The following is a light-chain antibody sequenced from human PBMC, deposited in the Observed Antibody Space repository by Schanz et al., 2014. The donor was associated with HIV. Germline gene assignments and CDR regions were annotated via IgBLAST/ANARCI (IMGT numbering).Light chain of an antibody. CDR3: QQYGSSPRT. Sequence: ETVLTQSPGSLSLSPGERATLSCRASQSLGGSQLAWYQHKPGQAPRLLIYSAIVRADGVPGRFSGSGSGTDFTLTISRLEPEDFAVYYCQQYGSSPRTFGQGTKVEIK. J-gene: IGKJ1*01. CDR1: QSLGGSQ. V-gene: IGKV3-20*01. CDR2: SAI.